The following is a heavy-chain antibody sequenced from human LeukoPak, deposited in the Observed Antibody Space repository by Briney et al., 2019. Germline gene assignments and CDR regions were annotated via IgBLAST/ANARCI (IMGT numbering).Heavy chain of an antibody. CDR1: GGSFSGYY. Sequence: SETLSLTCAVYGGSFSGYYWSWIRQPPGKGLEWIGEINHSGSTNYNPSLKSRVTISVDTSKNQFSLKLSSVTAADTAVYYCARGGRSPYDYWGQGTLITVPS. CDR3: ARGGRSPYDY. J-gene: IGHJ4*02. CDR2: INHSGST. V-gene: IGHV4-34*01. D-gene: IGHD6-13*01.